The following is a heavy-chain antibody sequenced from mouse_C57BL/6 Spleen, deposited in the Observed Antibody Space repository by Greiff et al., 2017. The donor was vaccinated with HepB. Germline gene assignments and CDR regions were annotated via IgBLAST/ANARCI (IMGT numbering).Heavy chain of an antibody. CDR1: GYTFTSYW. Sequence: VQLQQSGAELVKPGASVKMSCKASGYTFTSYWITWVKQRPGQGLEWIGDIYPGSGSTNYNEKFKSKATLTVDTSSSTAYMQLSSLTSEDSAVYYCARITTVPHWYFDVWGTGTTVTVSS. D-gene: IGHD1-1*01. J-gene: IGHJ1*03. V-gene: IGHV1-55*01. CDR3: ARITTVPHWYFDV. CDR2: IYPGSGST.